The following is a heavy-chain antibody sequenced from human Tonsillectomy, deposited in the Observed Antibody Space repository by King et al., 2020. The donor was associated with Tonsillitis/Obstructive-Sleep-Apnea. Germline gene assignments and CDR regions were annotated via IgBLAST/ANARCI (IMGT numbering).Heavy chain of an antibody. V-gene: IGHV5-51*01. CDR3: ARHEDHGYNWFDP. Sequence: VQLVESGAEMKKPGESLKISCKGSGYSFTSYRIGWVRQMPGKGLEWMGIIYPGDSDIRYSPSFQGQVTISADKSISTAYLQWSSLKASDTAMYYCARHEDHGYNWFDPWGQGTLVTVSS. CDR1: GYSFTSYR. J-gene: IGHJ5*02. CDR2: IYPGDSDI. D-gene: IGHD2-8*01.